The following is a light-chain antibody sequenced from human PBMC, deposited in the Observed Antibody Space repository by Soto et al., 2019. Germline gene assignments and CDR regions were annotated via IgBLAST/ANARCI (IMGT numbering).Light chain of an antibody. J-gene: IGKJ1*01. V-gene: IGKV1-6*01. CDR3: LQDINYPWT. Sequence: AIQMTQSPSSLSASVVAKVTSSCRASQGIVNALGYYQHKPGKPPKVLIYGVSNLQSGVPPRFSGSGSATDFTLAISSLQPEDSATYYCLQDINYPWTFGQGTTV. CDR2: GVS. CDR1: QGIVNA.